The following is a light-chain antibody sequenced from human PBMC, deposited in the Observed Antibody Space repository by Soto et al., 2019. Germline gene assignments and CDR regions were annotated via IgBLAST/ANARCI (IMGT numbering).Light chain of an antibody. CDR2: DAS. CDR1: ESIGNS. CDR3: QQYEGYWA. J-gene: IGKJ1*01. V-gene: IGKV1-5*01. Sequence: IHMTQSPSTLSASVGDRVTITCRASESIGNSLAWYQQKPGEAPTLLIYDASTLAAGDPSRFSGRGSGTVFTLTISGLQPDDFATYYCQQYEGYWAFGQGTKV.